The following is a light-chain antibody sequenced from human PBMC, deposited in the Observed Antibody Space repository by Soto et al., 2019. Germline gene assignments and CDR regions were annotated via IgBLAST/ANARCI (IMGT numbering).Light chain of an antibody. CDR2: GSS. CDR1: HSVRSKY. V-gene: IGKV3-20*01. CDR3: QQYDTSPIT. J-gene: IGKJ5*01. Sequence: EIVLTQSPGTLSLSPGERATLSCRASHSVRSKYLAWYQQKPGQAPRLLIYGSSNRASGIPDRFRGSGSGTDFTLTISGLEPEDFAVYYCQQYDTSPITFGQGTRLDIK.